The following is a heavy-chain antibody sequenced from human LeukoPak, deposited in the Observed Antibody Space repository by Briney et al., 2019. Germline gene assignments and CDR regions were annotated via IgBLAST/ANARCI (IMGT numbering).Heavy chain of an antibody. D-gene: IGHD5-24*01. Sequence: SQTLSLTCTVSGGSISSGSYYWSWIRQPAGKGLEWIGRIYTSGSTNYNPSLKSRVTISVDTSKNQFSLKLSSVTAADTAVYYCARESRDGYNYDYWGQGTLVTVSS. J-gene: IGHJ4*02. CDR3: ARESRDGYNYDY. CDR2: IYTSGST. V-gene: IGHV4-61*02. CDR1: GGSISSGSYY.